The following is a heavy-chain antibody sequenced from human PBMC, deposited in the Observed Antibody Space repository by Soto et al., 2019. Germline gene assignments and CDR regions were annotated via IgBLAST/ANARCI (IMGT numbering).Heavy chain of an antibody. CDR2: IYYSGST. D-gene: IGHD4-17*01. Sequence: SETLSLTCTVPGGSISSYYWSWIRQPPGKGLEWIGYIYYSGSTNYNPSLKSRVTISVDTSKNQFSLKLSSVTAADTAVYYCARDVYGDYFFDYWGQGTLVTVS. CDR3: ARDVYGDYFFDY. J-gene: IGHJ4*02. V-gene: IGHV4-59*01. CDR1: GGSISSYY.